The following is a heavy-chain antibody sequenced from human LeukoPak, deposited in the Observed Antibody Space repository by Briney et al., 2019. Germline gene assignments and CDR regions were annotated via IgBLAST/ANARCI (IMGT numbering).Heavy chain of an antibody. CDR1: GFNFSSYS. D-gene: IGHD6-13*01. Sequence: GGSLRLSCAGSGFNFSSYSMSWVRQAPWKGLEFVSSISSSSSFIYYADSVKGRFTISRDNAKKSLSLQMNSLRADDTAVYYCARGYSSSWYLDWGQGTLVTVSS. CDR2: ISSSSSFI. V-gene: IGHV3-21*01. CDR3: ARGYSSSWYLD. J-gene: IGHJ4*02.